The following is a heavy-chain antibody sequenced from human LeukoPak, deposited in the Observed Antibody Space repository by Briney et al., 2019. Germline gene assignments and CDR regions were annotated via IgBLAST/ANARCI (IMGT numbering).Heavy chain of an antibody. CDR3: ASPQRPGGYSYGSHDAFDI. Sequence: ASVKVSCKASGYTFTSYAMNWVRQAPGQGLEWMGWINTNTGSPTYAQGFTGRFVFSLDTSVTTAYQQISSLKAEDTAVYYCASPQRPGGYSYGSHDAFDIWGQGTMVTVSS. CDR1: GYTFTSYA. CDR2: INTNTGSP. V-gene: IGHV7-4-1*02. J-gene: IGHJ3*02. D-gene: IGHD5-18*01.